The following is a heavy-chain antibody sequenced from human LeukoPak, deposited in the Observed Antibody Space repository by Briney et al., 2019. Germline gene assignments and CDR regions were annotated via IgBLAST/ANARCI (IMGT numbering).Heavy chain of an antibody. D-gene: IGHD2-15*01. Sequence: GGSLRLSCAASGFTLSDHYMDWVRQAPGKGLEWVGRIRNKANDYTTEYAASVKGRFTISRDASQSSLYLQMNTLKLEDTAVYFCVRSGYCGGGTCYSDYFDYWGQGTLVSVSS. J-gene: IGHJ4*02. V-gene: IGHV3-72*01. CDR2: IRNKANDYTT. CDR1: GFTLSDHY. CDR3: VRSGYCGGGTCYSDYFDY.